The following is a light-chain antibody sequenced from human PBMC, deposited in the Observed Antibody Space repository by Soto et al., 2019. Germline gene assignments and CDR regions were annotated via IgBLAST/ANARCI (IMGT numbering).Light chain of an antibody. V-gene: IGKV1-39*01. Sequence: QKTQSPSSLSASVGDRVTITCRASQSISSYLNWYQQKPGKAPKLLIYAASSLQSGVPSRFSGSGSGTDFTLTISSLQPEYFATYYCQQSYSTPLTFGGGTKVEIK. J-gene: IGKJ4*01. CDR1: QSISSY. CDR2: AAS. CDR3: QQSYSTPLT.